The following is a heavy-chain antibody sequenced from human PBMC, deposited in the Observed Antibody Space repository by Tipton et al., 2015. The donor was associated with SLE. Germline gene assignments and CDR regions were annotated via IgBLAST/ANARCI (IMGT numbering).Heavy chain of an antibody. CDR1: GGSISSHY. CDR2: IYYSGST. V-gene: IGHV4-59*04. Sequence: TLSLTCTVSGGSISSHYWSWIRQPPGKGLEWIGYIYYSGSTYYNPSLKSRVTISVDTSKNQFSLKLSSVTAADTAVYYCARLTIFGVVIIGNYYYYMDVWGKGTTVTVSS. D-gene: IGHD3-3*01. J-gene: IGHJ6*03. CDR3: ARLTIFGVVIIGNYYYYMDV.